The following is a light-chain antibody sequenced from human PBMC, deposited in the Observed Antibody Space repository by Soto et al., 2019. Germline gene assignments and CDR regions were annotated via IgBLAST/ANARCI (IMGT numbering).Light chain of an antibody. J-gene: IGKJ4*01. CDR1: QSVSSY. CDR2: DAS. Sequence: EIVLTQSPATLSLSPGERATLSCRASQSVSSYLAWYQQKPGQAPRLLIYDASNRATGIPAGFSGSGSGTDFTLTISSLAPEDFAVYYCQQRSNWPPLTFGGGTKVEIK. V-gene: IGKV3-11*01. CDR3: QQRSNWPPLT.